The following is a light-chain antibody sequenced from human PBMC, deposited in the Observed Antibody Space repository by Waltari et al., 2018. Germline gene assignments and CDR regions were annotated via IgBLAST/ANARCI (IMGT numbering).Light chain of an antibody. CDR2: DIS. Sequence: EIVLTQSPGTLSLSLGDRATLSCRASQSIGRSVVWYQQRPGQAPRLLIYDISRRATGIPDRFSGSGYGTDFSLTISRPEPEDFAVYYCQKYERLPATFGQGTTVEIK. V-gene: IGKV3-20*01. CDR1: QSIGRS. J-gene: IGKJ1*01. CDR3: QKYERLPAT.